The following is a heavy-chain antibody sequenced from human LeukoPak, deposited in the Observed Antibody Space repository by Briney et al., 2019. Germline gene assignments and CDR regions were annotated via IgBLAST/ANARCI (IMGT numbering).Heavy chain of an antibody. J-gene: IGHJ4*02. CDR3: ARGGGYCTNGVCYELYY. CDR1: GGTFSSYA. D-gene: IGHD2-8*01. CDR2: ISAYNGNT. Sequence: ASVKVSCKASGGTFSSYAISRVRQAPGQGLEWMGWISAYNGNTNYAQKLQGRVTMTTDTSTSTAYMELRSLRSDDTAVYYCARGGGYCTNGVCYELYYWGQGTLVTVSS. V-gene: IGHV1-18*01.